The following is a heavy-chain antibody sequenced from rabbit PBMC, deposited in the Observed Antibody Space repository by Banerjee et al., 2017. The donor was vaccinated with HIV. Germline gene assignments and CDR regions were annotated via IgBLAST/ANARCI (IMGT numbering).Heavy chain of an antibody. CDR2: IYTGSSGST. J-gene: IGHJ4*01. CDR1: GFSFSTYYY. Sequence: QSLEASWGDLFKPGASLTLTSTASGFSFSTYYYMRWVRQGPGKGLEWIACIYTGSSGSTYYASWAKGRFTISKTSSTTVTLQMTSLTAADTATYFCARAPAGGDIAYSLGLWGPGTLVTVS. CDR3: ARAPAGGDIAYSLGL. V-gene: IGHV1S40*01. D-gene: IGHD2-1*01.